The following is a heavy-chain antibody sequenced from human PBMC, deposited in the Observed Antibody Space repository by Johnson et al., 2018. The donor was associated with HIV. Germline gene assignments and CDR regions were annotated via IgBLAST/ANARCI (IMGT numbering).Heavy chain of an antibody. J-gene: IGHJ3*02. CDR3: AKGQVARGAFDI. CDR2: IWYDGSTE. CDR1: GFTFSDYA. V-gene: IGHV3-33*06. Sequence: QVQLVESGGGVVQPGRSLRLSCAASGFTFSDYAMHWVHQAPGKGLEWVSVIWYDGSTEYYADSVKGRFTISRDNSKNTLYLHMNSLRVEDTAVYYCAKGQVARGAFDIWGQGTMVTVSS.